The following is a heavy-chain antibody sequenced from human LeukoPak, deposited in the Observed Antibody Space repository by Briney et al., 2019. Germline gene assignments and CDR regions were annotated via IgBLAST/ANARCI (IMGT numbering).Heavy chain of an antibody. CDR2: IYYSTST. J-gene: IGHJ2*01. D-gene: IGHD6-19*01. Sequence: SETLSLTCAVYGGSFSGYYWSWIRQPPGKGLEWIGYIYYSTSTNYNPSLRSRVTISVDTSKNQFSLKLSSVTAADTAVYYCARDHSSGWWYFDLWGRGTLVTVSS. CDR1: GGSFSGYY. V-gene: IGHV4-59*01. CDR3: ARDHSSGWWYFDL.